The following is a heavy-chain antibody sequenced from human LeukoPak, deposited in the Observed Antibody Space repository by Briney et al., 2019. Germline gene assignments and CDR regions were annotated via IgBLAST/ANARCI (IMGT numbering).Heavy chain of an antibody. J-gene: IGHJ5*02. V-gene: IGHV4-39*07. Sequence: SETLALTCSVSGGSVTSGTYHWGWIRQPPGKGLEWIRSVYFDGGTHYNPSLHSRVTISVDTSKNQFSLRLSSLTAADTALYYCARDHYYDGRGRFDPWGQGTLVTVSS. D-gene: IGHD3-16*01. CDR1: GGSVTSGTYH. CDR3: ARDHYYDGRGRFDP. CDR2: VYFDGGT.